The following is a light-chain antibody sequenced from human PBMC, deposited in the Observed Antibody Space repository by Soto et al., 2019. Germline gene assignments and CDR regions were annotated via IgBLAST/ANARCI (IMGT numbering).Light chain of an antibody. Sequence: QSALTEPRLVSGSPGQSVTISCTGTSSGVGTYNYVSWYQQHPGKARKLMTVDVSKRPSGVLDRFSGSKSGNTASLTISGLQAEDEGAYYCCSYAGSYTVIFGGGTKLTVL. J-gene: IGLJ2*01. CDR1: SSGVGTYNY. CDR3: CSYAGSYTVI. V-gene: IGLV2-11*01. CDR2: DVS.